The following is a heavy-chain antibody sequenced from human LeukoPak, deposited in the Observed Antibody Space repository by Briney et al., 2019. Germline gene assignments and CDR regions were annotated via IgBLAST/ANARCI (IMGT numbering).Heavy chain of an antibody. CDR1: GFTFSSYG. D-gene: IGHD3-22*01. CDR2: IRYDGSNK. J-gene: IGHJ4*02. Sequence: PGGSLRLSCAASGFTFSSYGMHWVRQAPGKGLEWVAFIRYDGSNKYYADSVKGRFTISRDNSKNTLYLQMNSLRAEDTAVYYCAKSPQGNYYDSSGYYWNYFDYWGQGTLVTVSS. CDR3: AKSPQGNYYDSSGYYWNYFDY. V-gene: IGHV3-30*02.